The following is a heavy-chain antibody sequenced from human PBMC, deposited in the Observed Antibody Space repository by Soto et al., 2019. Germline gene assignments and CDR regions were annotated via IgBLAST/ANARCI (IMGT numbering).Heavy chain of an antibody. CDR2: IYYSGTT. D-gene: IGHD3-22*01. V-gene: IGHV4-61*01. Sequence: SETLSLTCTVSGGSVSSGSYYWSWIRQPPGKGLECVGYIYYSGTTNYNPSLKSRVTISVDTSKNQFSLKLSSVTAADTAVYYCARAQYYYDSSGLSSGAFDIWGQGTMVTVSS. CDR1: GGSVSSGSYY. J-gene: IGHJ3*02. CDR3: ARAQYYYDSSGLSSGAFDI.